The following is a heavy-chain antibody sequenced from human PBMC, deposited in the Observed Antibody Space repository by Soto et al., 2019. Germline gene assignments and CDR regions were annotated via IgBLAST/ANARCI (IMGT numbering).Heavy chain of an antibody. V-gene: IGHV1-18*01. J-gene: IGHJ4*02. CDR1: GYTFINYG. CDR3: ARGYSPVQFDY. Sequence: QVQLVQSGAEMRKPGASVKVSCKTSGYTFINYGISWVRQAPGQGLAWMGWINGYNGNTNYAQNFQGRVAMTTDTSTSTVYMELRNLRSDDTAVYYCARGYSPVQFDYWGQGPLVTVSS. CDR2: INGYNGNT. D-gene: IGHD5-18*01.